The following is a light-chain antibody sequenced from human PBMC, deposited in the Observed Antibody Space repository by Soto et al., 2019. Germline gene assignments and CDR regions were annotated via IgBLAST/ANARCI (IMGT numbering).Light chain of an antibody. V-gene: IGLV2-14*01. CDR3: SSYTSSSTLVV. J-gene: IGLJ2*01. Sequence: QSVLTQPASVSGSPGQSITISCTGTSSDVGGYNYVSWYQQHPGKAPKLMIYDVSNRPSGAANRFSGSKSGNTASLTISGLQAEDEADYYCSSYTSSSTLVVFDGGTKLTVL. CDR2: DVS. CDR1: SSDVGGYNY.